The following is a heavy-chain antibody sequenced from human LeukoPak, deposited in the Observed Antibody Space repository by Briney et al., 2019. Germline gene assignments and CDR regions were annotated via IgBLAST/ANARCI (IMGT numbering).Heavy chain of an antibody. Sequence: GGSLRLSCAASGFTFSSYEMNWVRQAPGKGLEWVSYISSSGSTIYYADSVKGRFTISRDNAKNSLYLQMNSLRAEDMALYYCAKDRLSGFSGGIIDFWGQGTLVTVSS. CDR1: GFTFSSYE. D-gene: IGHD6-19*01. CDR2: ISSSGSTI. V-gene: IGHV3-48*03. CDR3: AKDRLSGFSGGIIDF. J-gene: IGHJ4*02.